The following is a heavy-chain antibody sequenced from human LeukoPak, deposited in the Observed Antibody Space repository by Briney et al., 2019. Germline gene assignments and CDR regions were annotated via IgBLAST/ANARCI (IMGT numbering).Heavy chain of an antibody. Sequence: GGSLRLSCAASGFTFSSYAMHWVRQAPGKGLEWVAVISNEGNNKYYADSVKGRFTISRDNSKNTLYLQMNSLRAEDTALYYCATLPTWGQGTLVTSST. CDR1: GFTFSSYA. CDR3: ATLPT. CDR2: ISNEGNNK. D-gene: IGHD4-17*01. V-gene: IGHV3-30-3*01. J-gene: IGHJ4*02.